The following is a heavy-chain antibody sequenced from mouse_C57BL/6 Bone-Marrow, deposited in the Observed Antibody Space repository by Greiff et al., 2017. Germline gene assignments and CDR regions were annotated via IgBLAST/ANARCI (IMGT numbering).Heavy chain of an antibody. CDR1: GFNIKDDY. D-gene: IGHD1-1*01. J-gene: IGHJ1*03. Sequence: VQLKQSGAELVRPGASVKLSCTASGFNIKDDYMHWVKQRPEQGLEWIGWIDPENGDTEYASKFQGKATITADTSSNTAYMQLSSLTSEDTAVYYCTTYYGSSYDWYFDDWGTGTTVTVSS. V-gene: IGHV14-4*01. CDR2: IDPENGDT. CDR3: TTYYGSSYDWYFDD.